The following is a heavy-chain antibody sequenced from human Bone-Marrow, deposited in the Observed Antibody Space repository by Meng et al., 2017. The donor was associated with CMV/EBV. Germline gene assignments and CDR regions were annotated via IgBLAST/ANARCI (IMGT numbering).Heavy chain of an antibody. CDR3: AREDYSSPIFDY. CDR2: LSPGDSDT. D-gene: IGHD6-13*01. Sequence: CKGSGYSFTSYWIGWVRQLPGNGLQSMGILSPGDSDTRYSPSFQGQVTISADQSISTAYLQWSSLKASDTAMYYCAREDYSSPIFDYWGQGTLVTVSS. V-gene: IGHV5-51*01. J-gene: IGHJ4*02. CDR1: GYSFTSYW.